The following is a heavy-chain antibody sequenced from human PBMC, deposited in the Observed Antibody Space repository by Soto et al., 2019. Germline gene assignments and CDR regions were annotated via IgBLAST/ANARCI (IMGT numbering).Heavy chain of an antibody. D-gene: IGHD2-2*01. J-gene: IGHJ3*02. V-gene: IGHV1-3*01. CDR1: GYAFTSYA. CDR3: ARERGWGIVVVPAAMGKRDAFDI. CDR2: INAGNGNT. Sequence: SAKACCKASGYAFTSYARHWPRQDHGQRLEWMGWINAGNGNTKYSQKFQGRVTITRDTSASTAYMELSSLRSEDTAVYYCARERGWGIVVVPAAMGKRDAFDIWGQGTMVTVSS.